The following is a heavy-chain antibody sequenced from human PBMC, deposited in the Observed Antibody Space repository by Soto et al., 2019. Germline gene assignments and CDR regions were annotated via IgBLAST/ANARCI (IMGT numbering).Heavy chain of an antibody. CDR3: ARRLYYDSSGFEGGGMDV. V-gene: IGHV4-4*02. CDR1: GGSIRSNNW. J-gene: IGHJ6*02. D-gene: IGHD3-22*01. CDR2: IFHSGST. Sequence: SETLSLTCAVSGGSIRSNNWWSWVRQPPGKGLEWIGEIFHSGSTNYNPSLKTRVTISVDKSKNQFSLKLSSVTAPDTAVYYCARRLYYDSSGFEGGGMDVWGQGTTVT.